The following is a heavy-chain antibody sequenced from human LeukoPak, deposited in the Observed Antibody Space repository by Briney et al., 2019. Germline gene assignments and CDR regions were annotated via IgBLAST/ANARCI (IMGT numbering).Heavy chain of an antibody. CDR3: ASTIAAAVY. CDR2: IYYSGST. V-gene: IGHV4-31*03. J-gene: IGHJ4*02. D-gene: IGHD6-13*01. CDR1: GGSISSGGYY. Sequence: SETLSLTCTVSGGSISSGGYYWSWVRQHPGKGLEWIGHIYYSGSTYYNPSLKSRVTISVDTSKNQFSLKLSSVTAADTAVYYCASTIAAAVYWGQGTLVTVSS.